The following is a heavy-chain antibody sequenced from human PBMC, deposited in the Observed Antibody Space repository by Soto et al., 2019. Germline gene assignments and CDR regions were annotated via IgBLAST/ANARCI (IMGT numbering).Heavy chain of an antibody. CDR2: IYPGDSDT. CDR3: ARGYCTTTICDPWFDP. CDR1: GYSFTSYW. Sequence: GESLKISCKGIGYSFTSYWIGWVRQMPGKGLEWMGIIYPGDSDTRYSPSFQGQVTISADKSITTAYLQWSSLKASDTAMYYCARGYCTTTICDPWFDPWGQGTLVTVSS. D-gene: IGHD2-2*01. V-gene: IGHV5-51*01. J-gene: IGHJ5*02.